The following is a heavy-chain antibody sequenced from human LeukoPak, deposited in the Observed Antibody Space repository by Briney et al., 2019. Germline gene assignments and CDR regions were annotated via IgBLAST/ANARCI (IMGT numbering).Heavy chain of an antibody. CDR2: MNPNSGNT. CDR3: VRSGKAVRGVTIDY. Sequence: ASVKVSCKASGYTFTSYDINWVRQATGQGLEWMGWMNPNSGNTGYAQKFQGRVTMTRNTSISTAYMELSSLRSEDTVVYYCVRSGKAVRGVTIDYWGQGTLVTVSS. V-gene: IGHV1-8*01. D-gene: IGHD3-10*01. J-gene: IGHJ4*02. CDR1: GYTFTSYD.